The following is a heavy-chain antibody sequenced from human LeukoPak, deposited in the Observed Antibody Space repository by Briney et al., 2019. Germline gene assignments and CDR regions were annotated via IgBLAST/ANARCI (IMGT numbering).Heavy chain of an antibody. V-gene: IGHV1-18*01. D-gene: IGHD6-13*01. CDR2: ISAYNGNT. CDR3: ARDQRWVAAAGFFDY. Sequence: ASVKVSCKASGYTFTSYGISWVRQAPGQGLEWMGWISAYNGNTNYAQKLQGRVTMTTDTSTSTAYMELRSLRSDDTAVYYCARDQRWVAAAGFFDYWGQGTLVTVSS. CDR1: GYTFTSYG. J-gene: IGHJ4*02.